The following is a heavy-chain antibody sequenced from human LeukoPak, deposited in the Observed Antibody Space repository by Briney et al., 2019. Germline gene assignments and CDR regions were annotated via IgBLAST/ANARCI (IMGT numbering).Heavy chain of an antibody. Sequence: SETLSDPRTVSGAPISSSSYYWGWIRQPPGKGLEWIGTSYYSGSTYYNASLKSRATISMDTSKNQFSLKLSSVTAADTAVYYCARLAAGSGSFDYWGQGTVVSVFS. D-gene: IGHD6-25*01. CDR1: GAPISSSSYY. CDR2: SYYSGST. CDR3: ARLAAGSGSFDY. J-gene: IGHJ4*02. V-gene: IGHV4-39*01.